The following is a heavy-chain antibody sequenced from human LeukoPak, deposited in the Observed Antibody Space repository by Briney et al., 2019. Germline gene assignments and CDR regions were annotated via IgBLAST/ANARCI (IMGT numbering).Heavy chain of an antibody. CDR2: ITSNGAQT. CDR3: VISYYFDY. Sequence: GGSLGLSCSASGFTFSDYPMHWVRQAPGKGLECVSSITSNGAQTYYADSVKGRFTMSRDNSKNMLYLQMSSLRAEDTAVYYCVISYYFDYWGQGTLVTVSS. J-gene: IGHJ4*02. CDR1: GFTFSDYP. V-gene: IGHV3-64D*06. D-gene: IGHD2/OR15-2a*01.